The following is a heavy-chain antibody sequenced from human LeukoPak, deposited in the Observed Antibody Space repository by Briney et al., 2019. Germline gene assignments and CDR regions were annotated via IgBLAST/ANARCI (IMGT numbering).Heavy chain of an antibody. CDR3: AKGRTTVTPIDY. CDR2: ISGSGGTT. D-gene: IGHD4-17*01. CDR1: GFTFNIYA. J-gene: IGHJ4*02. Sequence: GGSLRLSCAASGFTFNIYAMNWVRQTPGKGLDWVSSISGSGGTTYYADSVKGRLTISRDNSKNTLYLQMNSLRAEDTAVYYCAKGRTTVTPIDYWGQGTLVTVSS. V-gene: IGHV3-23*01.